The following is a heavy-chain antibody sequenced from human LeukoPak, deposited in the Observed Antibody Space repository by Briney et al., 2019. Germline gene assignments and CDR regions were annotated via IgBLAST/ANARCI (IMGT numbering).Heavy chain of an antibody. D-gene: IGHD6-13*01. J-gene: IGHJ3*02. CDR1: GGSISSYY. CDR2: IYTSGST. V-gene: IGHV4-4*07. CDR3: ARDSPFTGIAAANDAFDI. Sequence: PSETLSLTCTVSGGSISSYYWSWIRQPAGKGLEWIGRIYTSGSTNYNPSLKSRVTMSVDTSKNQFSLKLSSVTAADTAVYYCARDSPFTGIAAANDAFDIWGQGTMVTVSS.